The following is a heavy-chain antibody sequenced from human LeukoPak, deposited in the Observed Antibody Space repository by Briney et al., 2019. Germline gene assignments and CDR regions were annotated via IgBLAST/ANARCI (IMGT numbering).Heavy chain of an antibody. D-gene: IGHD4-17*01. V-gene: IGHV3-23*01. CDR2: ISGSGGST. Sequence: GGSLRLSCAASGFTFSSYAMSWVRQAPGKGLEWVSAISGSGGSTYYADSVKGRFTISRDDSKNTLYLQMNSLRAEDTAVYYCAKATTVTTIGYWGQGTLVTVSS. CDR1: GFTFSSYA. J-gene: IGHJ4*02. CDR3: AKATTVTTIGY.